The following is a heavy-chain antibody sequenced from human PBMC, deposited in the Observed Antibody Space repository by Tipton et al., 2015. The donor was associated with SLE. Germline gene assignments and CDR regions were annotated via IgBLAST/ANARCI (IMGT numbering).Heavy chain of an antibody. V-gene: IGHV4-61*02. J-gene: IGHJ5*02. Sequence: LRLSCTVSGGSISSGNYYWSWIRQPAGKGLEWIGRIYTSGSTNYNRSLKSRLTMSVDTSKNQFSLKLSSVTAADTAVYYCARERYYYDSSGYYSNCFDPWGQGTLVTVSS. CDR2: IYTSGST. CDR1: GGSISSGNYY. CDR3: ARERYYYDSSGYYSNCFDP. D-gene: IGHD3-22*01.